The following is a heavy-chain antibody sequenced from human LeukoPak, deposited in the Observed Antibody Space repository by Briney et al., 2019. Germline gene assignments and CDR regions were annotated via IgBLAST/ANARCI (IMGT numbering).Heavy chain of an antibody. CDR2: ISWDGGST. CDR3: ARFRSRGSSMGYYFDY. Sequence: RGSLRLSCAASGFTFDDYTMHWVRQAPGKGLEWVSLISWDGGSTGYADSVKGRFTISRDNAKNSLYLQMNSLRAEDTALYHCARFRSRGSSMGYYFDYWGQGTLVTVSS. CDR1: GFTFDDYT. V-gene: IGHV3-20*01. D-gene: IGHD1-26*01. J-gene: IGHJ4*02.